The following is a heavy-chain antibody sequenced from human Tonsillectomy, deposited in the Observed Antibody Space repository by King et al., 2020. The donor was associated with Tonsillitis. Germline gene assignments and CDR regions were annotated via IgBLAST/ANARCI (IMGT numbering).Heavy chain of an antibody. J-gene: IGHJ4*02. D-gene: IGHD6-19*01. V-gene: IGHV3-73*02. Sequence: VQLVESGGGLVQPGGSLKLSCAASGFTFSGSTMHWVRQASGKGLEWVGRLRSKANSYATPYAASVKGRFTISSDDSKNTAYLQLNSLKTEDTAVYYCTGAVAGQFDFWGQGTLVTVSS. CDR3: TGAVAGQFDF. CDR2: LRSKANSYAT. CDR1: GFTFSGST.